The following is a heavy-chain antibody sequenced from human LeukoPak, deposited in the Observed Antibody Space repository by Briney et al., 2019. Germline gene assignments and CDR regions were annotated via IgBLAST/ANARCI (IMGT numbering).Heavy chain of an antibody. CDR1: GFSLNTHGVG. CDR2: VYWNDDK. CDR3: AHGYSSSWSTLGNPFDS. D-gene: IGHD6-13*01. Sequence: SGPTLVKPTQTLTLTCSFSGFSLNTHGVGVGWIRQPPGKALEWLTFVYWNDDKRYNPSLKSRLTITKDTSKNQVVLTMTNMDPVDTATYYCAHGYSSSWSTLGNPFDSWGQGTMVTVSS. V-gene: IGHV2-5*01. J-gene: IGHJ3*02.